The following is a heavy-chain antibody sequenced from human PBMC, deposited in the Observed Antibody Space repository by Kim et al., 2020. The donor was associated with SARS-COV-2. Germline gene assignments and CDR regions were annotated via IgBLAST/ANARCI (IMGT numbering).Heavy chain of an antibody. CDR2: P. Sequence: PTYAQGFAGRFLFSLDTSVSTAYLQISGLKAEDTAVYFCAKESGRDYYFDYWGQGTLVTVSS. V-gene: IGHV7-4-1*02. J-gene: IGHJ4*02. CDR3: AKESGRDYYFDY. D-gene: IGHD3-10*01.